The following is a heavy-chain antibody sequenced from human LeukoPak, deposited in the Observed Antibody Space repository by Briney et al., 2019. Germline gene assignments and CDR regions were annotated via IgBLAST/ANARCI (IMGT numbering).Heavy chain of an antibody. CDR1: GYSFTSYW. V-gene: IGHV5-10-1*01. D-gene: IGHD6-13*01. Sequence: GESLKISCKGTGYSFTSYWISGGRQIPGKGVEWMGRVDPSDSYTNYSPSFQGHVTISADKSISTAYLQWSSLTVLDTATYYCARLHSSSYSHLDYWGQGTLVTVSS. CDR2: VDPSDSYT. CDR3: ARLHSSSYSHLDY. J-gene: IGHJ4*02.